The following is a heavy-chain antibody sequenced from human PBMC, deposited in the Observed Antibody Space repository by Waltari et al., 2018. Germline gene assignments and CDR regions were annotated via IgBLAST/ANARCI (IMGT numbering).Heavy chain of an antibody. CDR1: GGSISSISYY. Sequence: LQLQESGPGLVKPPATLSLTCTVSGGSISSISYYWGWIRQPPGKGLEWVASMDYSGRTYYNPSLKSRVTISVDTSKNQFSLEVRSVTAADTAVYYCARGFVSATTSRFDPWGQGIVVTVSS. CDR3: ARGFVSATTSRFDP. CDR2: MDYSGRT. J-gene: IGHJ5*02. V-gene: IGHV4-39*07. D-gene: IGHD5-12*01.